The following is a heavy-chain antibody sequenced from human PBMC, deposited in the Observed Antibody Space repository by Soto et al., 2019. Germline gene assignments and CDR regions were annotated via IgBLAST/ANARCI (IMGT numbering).Heavy chain of an antibody. CDR2: IYHFGTT. J-gene: IGHJ4*02. CDR3: ARGPTGSGRYYKTWDN. D-gene: IGHD3-10*01. Sequence: QVQLQESGPGLVKPSETLSLTCAVSGGSISNSNWWSWVRQSPGKGLEWIGEIYHFGTTNYNPSLSSRVIISVDKSKNQFSLKLSSVTAADTAVYYCARGPTGSGRYYKTWDNWGQGTLVTVSS. V-gene: IGHV4-4*02. CDR1: GGSISNSNW.